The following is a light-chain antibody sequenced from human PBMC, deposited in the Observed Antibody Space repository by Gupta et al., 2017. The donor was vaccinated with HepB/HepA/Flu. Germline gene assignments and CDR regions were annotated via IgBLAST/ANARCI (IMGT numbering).Light chain of an antibody. CDR1: SSNIGSNY. CDR2: RNN. V-gene: IGLV1-47*01. J-gene: IGLJ1*01. CDR3: AAWDDSLSGYV. Sequence: QSVLTQPPSASGTPGQRVTISCSGSSSNIGSNYVYWYQQLPGTAPKLLIYRNNQRPSGVPDRFSGSKSGTSASLPISGLRAEDEADYYCAAWDDSLSGYVFGTGTKVTVL.